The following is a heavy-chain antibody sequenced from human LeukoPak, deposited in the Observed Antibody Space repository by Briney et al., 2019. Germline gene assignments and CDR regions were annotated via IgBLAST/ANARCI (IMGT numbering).Heavy chain of an antibody. CDR2: IYYSGST. J-gene: IGHJ4*02. Sequence: SETLSLTCTVSGGSIRRYYWSCVRQPPGKGLEWIGYIYYSGSTNYNPSLKSRVTISVDTSKNQFSLKLSSVTAADTAVYYCARGNHPAAGTDIWGQGTLVTVSS. CDR1: GGSIRRYY. CDR3: ARGNHPAAGTDI. V-gene: IGHV4-59*01. D-gene: IGHD6-13*01.